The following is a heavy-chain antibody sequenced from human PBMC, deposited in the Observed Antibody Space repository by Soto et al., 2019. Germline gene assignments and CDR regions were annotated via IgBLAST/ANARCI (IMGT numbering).Heavy chain of an antibody. CDR3: ARLYTSAGCYAFAY. J-gene: IGHJ4*02. CDR2: IYAVGTT. V-gene: IGHV3-66*04. CDR1: GFTVSRDY. D-gene: IGHD2-2*01. Sequence: EVHLVESGGNLVQPGGSLRLSCAASGFTVSRDYMSWVRQAPGKGLEWVSVIYAVGTTYYADSVRARFTISRDDSKNTLYLQMNSLRPEDTAVYYCARLYTSAGCYAFAYWGQGTLVTVSS.